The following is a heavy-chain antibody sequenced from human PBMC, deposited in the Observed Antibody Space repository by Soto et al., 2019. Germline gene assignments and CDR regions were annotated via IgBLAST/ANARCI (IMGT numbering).Heavy chain of an antibody. CDR1: GLIFSRYA. V-gene: IGHV3-23*01. D-gene: IGHD2-8*02. CDR3: SKVTCTGYCSYVY. Sequence: PGGSLRLSCAASGLIFSRYAMSWVRQAPGKGLEWVSAISGGGGTSTYYADSVKGRFTISRDNSKNTMFLEMNSLRPDYTALYYCSKVTCTGYCSYVYWGQGTLVTVSS. J-gene: IGHJ4*02. CDR2: ISGGGGTST.